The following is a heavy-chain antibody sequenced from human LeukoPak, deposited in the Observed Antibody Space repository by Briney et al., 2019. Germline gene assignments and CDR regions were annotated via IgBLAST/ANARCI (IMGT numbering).Heavy chain of an antibody. D-gene: IGHD6-6*01. Sequence: GESLKISCKGSGYPFSSYWIGWVRQMPGKGLEWMGIIYPGDSDIRYSPSFQGQVTISADKSISTAYLQWSNLKASDTAMYFCARPRDSSSQYYFDYWGEGTLVTVSS. CDR2: IYPGDSDI. CDR3: ARPRDSSSQYYFDY. V-gene: IGHV5-51*01. CDR1: GYPFSSYW. J-gene: IGHJ4*02.